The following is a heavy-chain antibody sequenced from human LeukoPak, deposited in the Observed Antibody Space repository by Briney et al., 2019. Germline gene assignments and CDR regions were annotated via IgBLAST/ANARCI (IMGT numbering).Heavy chain of an antibody. V-gene: IGHV4-59*08. J-gene: IGHJ4*02. CDR2: IYYSGST. Sequence: SETLSLTCTVSGGSISSYYWSWIRQPPGKGLEWIGYIYYSGSTNYNPSLKSRVTISVDTSKNQFSLRLSSVTAADTAVYYCARGLHGYFDYWGQGTLVTVSS. CDR1: GGSISSYY. CDR3: ARGLHGYFDY.